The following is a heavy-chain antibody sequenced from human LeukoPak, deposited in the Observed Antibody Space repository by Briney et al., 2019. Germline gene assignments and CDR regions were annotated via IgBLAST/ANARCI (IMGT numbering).Heavy chain of an antibody. CDR2: ISSSSSYI. V-gene: IGHV3-21*01. D-gene: IGHD1-26*01. J-gene: IGHJ4*02. CDR3: ARDLGGSQTS. Sequence: GGSLRFSCAASGFTFSSYSMNWVRQAPGKGLEWVSSISSSSSYIYYADSVKGRLTISRDNAKNSLYLQKNSLRAEDTAIYYCARDLGGSQTSWGQGTLVTVSS. CDR1: GFTFSSYS.